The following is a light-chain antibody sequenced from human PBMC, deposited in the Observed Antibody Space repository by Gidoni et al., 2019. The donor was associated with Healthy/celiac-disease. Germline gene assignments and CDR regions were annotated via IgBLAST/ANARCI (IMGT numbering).Light chain of an antibody. CDR2: WAS. Sequence: DIVMTQSPDSLAVSLGERATINCKSSQSVLYSSNNKNYLAWYQQKPGQPPKLLIYWASTRESGVPDRFSGSGSGTDFTLTSSSLQDEDVAVYYCQQYYSTHWTFGQGTKVEIK. V-gene: IGKV4-1*01. J-gene: IGKJ1*01. CDR1: QSVLYSSNNKNY. CDR3: QQYYSTHWT.